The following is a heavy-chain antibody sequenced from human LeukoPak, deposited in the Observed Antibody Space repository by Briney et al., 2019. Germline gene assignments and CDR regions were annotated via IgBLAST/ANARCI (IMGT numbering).Heavy chain of an antibody. V-gene: IGHV4-4*07. D-gene: IGHD6-13*01. CDR3: ARVFRKYAIASSSWYYFDY. CDR2: IYTSGGAGRIYSSGGT. Sequence: SETLSLTCTVSGGSMNSDYWSWIRQPAGKGLEWIGRIYTSGGAGRIYSSGGTSYNPSLKSRVTMSLDTSKNQFSLKLSSVTAADTAVYYCARVFRKYAIASSSWYYFDYRGQGTLVTVSS. J-gene: IGHJ4*02. CDR1: GGSMNSDY.